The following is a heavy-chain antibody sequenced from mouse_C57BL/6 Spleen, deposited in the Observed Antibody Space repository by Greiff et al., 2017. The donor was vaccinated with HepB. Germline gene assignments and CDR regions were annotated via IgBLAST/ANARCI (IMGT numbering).Heavy chain of an antibody. CDR2: IDPSDSYT. V-gene: IGHV1-59*01. Sequence: VQLQQPGAELVRPGTSVKLSCKASGYTFTSYWMHWVKQRPGQGLEWIGVIDPSDSYTNYNQKFKGKATLTVDTSSSTAYMQLSSLTSEDSAVYYCASYGSSHYFDYWGQGTTLTVSS. CDR3: ASYGSSHYFDY. D-gene: IGHD1-1*01. CDR1: GYTFTSYW. J-gene: IGHJ2*01.